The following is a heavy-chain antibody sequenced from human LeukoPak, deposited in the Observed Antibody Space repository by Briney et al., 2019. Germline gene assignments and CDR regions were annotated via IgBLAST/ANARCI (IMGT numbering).Heavy chain of an antibody. D-gene: IGHD3-10*01. CDR1: GVSFSGYY. CDR3: ARSTLWFGELPYNWFDP. Sequence: MSSETLSLTCAVYGVSFSGYYWSWIRQPPGKGLEWIGYIYYSGSTYYNPSLKSRVTISVDTSKNQFSLKLSSVTAADTAVYYCARSTLWFGELPYNWFDPWGQGTLVTVSS. CDR2: IYYSGST. J-gene: IGHJ5*02. V-gene: IGHV4-34*01.